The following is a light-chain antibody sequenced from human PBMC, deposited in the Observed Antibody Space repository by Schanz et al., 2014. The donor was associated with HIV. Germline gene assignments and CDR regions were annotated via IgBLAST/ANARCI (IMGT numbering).Light chain of an antibody. CDR2: EVT. J-gene: IGLJ3*02. CDR3: NSYTSSSTWV. Sequence: QSALTQPASVSGSPGQSITISCTGTSSDVGGYNYVSWYQQHPGKAPKLMIYEVTKRPSGVSGRFSGSKSGNTASLTIFGLQADDEADYYCNSYTSSSTWVFGGGTKLTVL. CDR1: SSDVGGYNY. V-gene: IGLV2-14*01.